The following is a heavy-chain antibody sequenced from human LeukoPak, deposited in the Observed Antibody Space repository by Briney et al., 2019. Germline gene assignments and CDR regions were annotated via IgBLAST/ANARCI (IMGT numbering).Heavy chain of an antibody. Sequence: GGSLRLSCSASGFTFNSYPVHWVRQAPGKGLEYVSGISRNGGSTYYADSVKGRFTISRDNSKNTLYLQMSSLRAEDTAVYYCVRESGFMVAPNSAFDIWGQGTMVTVSS. V-gene: IGHV3-64D*06. CDR1: GFTFNSYP. CDR2: ISRNGGST. CDR3: VRESGFMVAPNSAFDI. D-gene: IGHD4/OR15-4a*01. J-gene: IGHJ3*02.